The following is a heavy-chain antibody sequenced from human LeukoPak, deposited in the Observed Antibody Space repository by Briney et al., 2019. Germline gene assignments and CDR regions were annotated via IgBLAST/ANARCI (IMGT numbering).Heavy chain of an antibody. V-gene: IGHV3-73*01. Sequence: GGSLRLSCAASGITFSGSSMYWVRQASGKGLEWVGRIKSKANSYATAYSASVKGRFTISRDDSKNTAYLQMNSLKTEDTAVYYCTSEPITIFGVAMDVWGKGTTVTVSS. CDR3: TSEPITIFGVAMDV. CDR1: GITFSGSS. J-gene: IGHJ6*03. CDR2: IKSKANSYAT. D-gene: IGHD3-3*01.